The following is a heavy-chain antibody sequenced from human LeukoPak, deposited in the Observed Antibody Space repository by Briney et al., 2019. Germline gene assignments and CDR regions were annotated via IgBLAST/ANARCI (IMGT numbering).Heavy chain of an antibody. CDR2: IYYSCTT. CDR1: GGSISSSGYY. V-gene: IGHV4-39*01. CDR3: ARQVSDYFYYYIDV. J-gene: IGHJ6*03. Sequence: SXXLSLTCSVSGGSISSSGYYWNWIRQPPGKGMEWVGSIYYSCTTYYNSSLKSRVTISEDTSKNRFSLMLTSVTAADTAVYYCARQVSDYFYYYIDVWGEGTTVIVSS.